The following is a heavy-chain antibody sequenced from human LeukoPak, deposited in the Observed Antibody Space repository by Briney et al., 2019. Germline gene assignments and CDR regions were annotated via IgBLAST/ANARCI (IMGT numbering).Heavy chain of an antibody. Sequence: GGSLRLSCAASGFTFSSYWMSWVRQAPGKGLEWVANIKQDGSEKYYVDSVKGRFTISRDNAKNSLYLQMNSLRAEDTAVYYCAREVVMYYDILTAHFDYWGQGTLVTVSS. D-gene: IGHD3-9*01. V-gene: IGHV3-7*01. J-gene: IGHJ4*02. CDR1: GFTFSSYW. CDR3: AREVVMYYDILTAHFDY. CDR2: IKQDGSEK.